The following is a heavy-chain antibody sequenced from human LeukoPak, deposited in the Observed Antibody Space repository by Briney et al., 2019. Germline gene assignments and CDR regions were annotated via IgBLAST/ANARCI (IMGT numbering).Heavy chain of an antibody. CDR3: ARDFGVYTNWFDP. D-gene: IGHD5/OR15-5a*01. Sequence: TGGSLRLSCAASGVTFTSYAMSWVRQAPGKGREWVSAISGSGGSTYYADSVKGRFTISRDNSKNTLYLQMNSLRAEDTAVYYCARDFGVYTNWFDPWGQGTLVTVSS. CDR2: ISGSGGST. V-gene: IGHV3-23*01. J-gene: IGHJ5*02. CDR1: GVTFTSYA.